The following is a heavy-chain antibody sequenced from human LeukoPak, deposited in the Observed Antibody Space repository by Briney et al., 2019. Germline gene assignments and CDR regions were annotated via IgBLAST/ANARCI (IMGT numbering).Heavy chain of an antibody. J-gene: IGHJ4*02. CDR2: ISSSGSTI. CDR3: ARDRDTAMVYFDY. D-gene: IGHD5-18*01. CDR1: GFIFSYYY. Sequence: GSLRLSCAASGFIFSYYYMSWIRQAPGKGLEWVSYISSSGSTIYYADSVKGRFTIPRDNAKHSLYLQMNSLRAEDTAVYYCARDRDTAMVYFDYWGQGALVTVSS. V-gene: IGHV3-11*01.